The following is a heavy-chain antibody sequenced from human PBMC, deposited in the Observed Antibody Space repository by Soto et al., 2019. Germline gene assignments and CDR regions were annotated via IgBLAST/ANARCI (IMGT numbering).Heavy chain of an antibody. CDR3: ARCTPLVPDDFDY. V-gene: IGHV3-30-3*01. CDR2: ISYDGSNK. Sequence: QVQLVESGGGVVQPGRSLRLSCAASGFTFSSYAMHWVRQAPGKGLEWVAVISYDGSNKYYADSVKGRFTISRDNSKNTLYLQMNSLRAEDTAVYYCARCTPLVPDDFDYWGQGTLVTVSS. CDR1: GFTFSSYA. D-gene: IGHD2-2*01. J-gene: IGHJ4*02.